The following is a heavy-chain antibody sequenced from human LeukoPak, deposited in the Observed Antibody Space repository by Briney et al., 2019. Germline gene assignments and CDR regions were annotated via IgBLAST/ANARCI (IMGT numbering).Heavy chain of an antibody. CDR1: GLTFSSYA. J-gene: IGHJ4*02. CDR3: ARGKWELPFDY. Sequence: GGSLRLSCAASGLTFSSYAMHWVRQAPGKGLEWAAVISYDGSNKYYADSVKGRFTISRDNSKNTLYLQMNSLRAEDTAVYYCARGKWELPFDYWGQGTLVTVSS. CDR2: ISYDGSNK. V-gene: IGHV3-30-3*01. D-gene: IGHD1-26*01.